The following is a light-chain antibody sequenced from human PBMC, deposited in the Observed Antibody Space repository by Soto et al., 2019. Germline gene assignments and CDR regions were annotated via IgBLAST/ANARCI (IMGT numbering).Light chain of an antibody. CDR3: XXYDSFSVT. J-gene: IGKJ5*01. CDR2: ATS. Sequence: AIQMTQSPSSLSASVGDRVTITCRASQGIRKDLGWYQQKPGKAPKLLIYATSSLQSGVPSRFSGSGSGTEFRLTISTMQPDDFATYYXXXYDSFSVTFGQGTRLEIK. CDR1: QGIRKD. V-gene: IGKV1-6*01.